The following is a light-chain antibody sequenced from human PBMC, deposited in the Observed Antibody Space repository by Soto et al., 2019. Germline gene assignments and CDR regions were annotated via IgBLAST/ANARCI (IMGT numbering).Light chain of an antibody. Sequence: DIHMTQSPSTLSASVGDRVTITCLASQSISSWLAWYQQKPGKAPKLLIYDASSLESGVPSRFSGSGSGTEFTLTISSLQPDDFATYYCQQYNSYSRTFGQGTKVDI. CDR2: DAS. CDR1: QSISSW. J-gene: IGKJ1*01. CDR3: QQYNSYSRT. V-gene: IGKV1-5*01.